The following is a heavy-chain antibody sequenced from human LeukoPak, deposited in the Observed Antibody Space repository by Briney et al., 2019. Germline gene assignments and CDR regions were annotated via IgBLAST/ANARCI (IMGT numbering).Heavy chain of an antibody. CDR2: IIPILGIA. CDR3: AREAFIQLWLDFVDY. J-gene: IGHJ4*02. CDR1: GGTFSSYA. D-gene: IGHD5-18*01. Sequence: ASVKVSCKASGGTFSSYAISWVRQAPGQGLEWMGRIIPILGIANYAQKFQGRVTITADKSTSTAYMELSSLRSEDTAVYYCAREAFIQLWLDFVDYWGQGTLVTVSS. V-gene: IGHV1-69*04.